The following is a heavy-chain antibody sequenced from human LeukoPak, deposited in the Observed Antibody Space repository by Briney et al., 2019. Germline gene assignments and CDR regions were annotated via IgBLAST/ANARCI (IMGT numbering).Heavy chain of an antibody. CDR1: GFTFSSYS. Sequence: KPGGSLRLSCAASGFTFSSYSMNWVRQAPGKGLEWVSSISTSSSYIYYADLAKGRFTISRDNAKNSLYLQMNSLRAEDTAVYYCARDGNEFSSSYYFDYWGQGTLVTVSS. J-gene: IGHJ4*02. D-gene: IGHD6-6*01. CDR3: ARDGNEFSSSYYFDY. V-gene: IGHV3-21*01. CDR2: ISTSSSYI.